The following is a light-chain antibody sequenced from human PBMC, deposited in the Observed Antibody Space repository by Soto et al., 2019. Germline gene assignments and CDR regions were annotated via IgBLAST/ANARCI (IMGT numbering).Light chain of an antibody. V-gene: IGKV3-20*01. Sequence: EIVLTQSPGTLSLSPGERATLSCRASQSVSSSYLAWYQQKPGQAPRLLIYGASSMATGIPDRFSGSGYGTDFTLTISRLEPEDYEVYYCQQCGSSLVTFGQGTKLEIK. J-gene: IGKJ2*01. CDR3: QQCGSSLVT. CDR2: GAS. CDR1: QSVSSSY.